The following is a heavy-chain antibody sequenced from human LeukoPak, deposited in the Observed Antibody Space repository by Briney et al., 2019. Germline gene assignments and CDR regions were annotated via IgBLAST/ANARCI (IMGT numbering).Heavy chain of an antibody. CDR2: INPYNDNT. Sequence: ASGKVSCKASGYTFINYGISWVRQAPGQGLEWMGWINPYNDNTKYTQNLQGRVTMTTDTSTGTAYMELRSLRSDDTAIYYCARDLREIISVAGFDPWGQGTLVTVSS. CDR3: ARDLREIISVAGFDP. D-gene: IGHD6-19*01. J-gene: IGHJ5*02. V-gene: IGHV1-18*01. CDR1: GYTFINYG.